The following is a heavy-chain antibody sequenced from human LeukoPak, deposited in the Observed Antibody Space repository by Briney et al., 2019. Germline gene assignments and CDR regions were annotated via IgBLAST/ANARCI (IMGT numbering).Heavy chain of an antibody. Sequence: SETLSLTCTVPGYSISSGYHWGWIRQPPGKGLEWIGSIYHSGNTYYKPSLKSRVTILADTSKNQFSLKLSSVTAADTAVYYCARARSSGWLNWFDPWGQGTLVTVSS. D-gene: IGHD6-19*01. V-gene: IGHV4-38-2*02. CDR1: GYSISSGYH. CDR2: IYHSGNT. CDR3: ARARSSGWLNWFDP. J-gene: IGHJ5*02.